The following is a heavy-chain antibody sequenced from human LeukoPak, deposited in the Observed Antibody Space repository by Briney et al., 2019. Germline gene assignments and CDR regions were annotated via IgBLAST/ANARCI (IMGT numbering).Heavy chain of an antibody. Sequence: ASVKVSCKASGYTFTGYYMHWVRQAPGQGLEWMGWINTNTGNPTYAQGFTGRFVFSLDTSVSTAYLQISSLKAEDTAVYYCAREERDYDILTGYYYNWFDPWGQGTLVTVSS. J-gene: IGHJ5*02. V-gene: IGHV7-4-1*02. CDR1: GYTFTGYY. CDR3: AREERDYDILTGYYYNWFDP. D-gene: IGHD3-9*01. CDR2: INTNTGNP.